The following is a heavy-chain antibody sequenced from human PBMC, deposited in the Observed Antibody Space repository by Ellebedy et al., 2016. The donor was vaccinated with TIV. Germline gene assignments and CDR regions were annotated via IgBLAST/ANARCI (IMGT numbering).Heavy chain of an antibody. CDR1: GFTFSNSN. CDR3: ARDGAYNYDTYWYFDL. D-gene: IGHD5-18*01. V-gene: IGHV3-48*02. Sequence: GGSLRLSCEASGFTFSNSNLNWVRQAPGKGLEWVSYISTGSRNIYYADSVKGRFTISRDNAKNSLYLHMNSPRDEDTAVYYCARDGAYNYDTYWYFDLWGRGTLVTVSS. CDR2: ISTGSRNI. J-gene: IGHJ2*01.